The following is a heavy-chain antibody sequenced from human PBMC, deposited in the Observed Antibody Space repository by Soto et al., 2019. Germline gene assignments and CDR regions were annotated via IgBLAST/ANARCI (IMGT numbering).Heavy chain of an antibody. D-gene: IGHD3-3*01. CDR3: SRRVKDYDFWSGSPPYYYYGMDV. V-gene: IGHV4-39*01. CDR2: IYYSGST. Sequence: QLQLQESGPGLVKPSETLSLTCTVSGGSISSSSYYWGWIRQPPGKGLEWIGSIYYSGSTYYNPSLKSRVTISVDTSKNQFSLKLSSVTAADTAVYYCSRRVKDYDFWSGSPPYYYYGMDVWGQGTTVTVSS. CDR1: GGSISSSSYY. J-gene: IGHJ6*02.